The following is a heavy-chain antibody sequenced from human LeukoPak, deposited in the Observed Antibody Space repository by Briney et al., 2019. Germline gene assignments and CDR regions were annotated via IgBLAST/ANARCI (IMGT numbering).Heavy chain of an antibody. CDR1: GYSFTSYW. CDR2: IYPGDSDT. D-gene: IGHD3-10*01. CDR3: ARRMVRGVISYYYGMDV. J-gene: IGHJ6*02. V-gene: IGHV5-51*01. Sequence: GESLQISCKGSGYSFTSYWIGWVRQMPGKGLEWMGIIYPGDSDTRYSPSFQGQVTISADKSISTAYLQWSSLKASDTAMYYCARRMVRGVISYYYGMDVWGQGTTVTVSS.